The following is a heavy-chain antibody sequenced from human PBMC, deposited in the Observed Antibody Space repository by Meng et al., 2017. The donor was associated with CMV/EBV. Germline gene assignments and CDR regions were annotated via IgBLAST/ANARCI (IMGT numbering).Heavy chain of an antibody. J-gene: IGHJ5*02. D-gene: IGHD1-26*01. CDR1: GTFSSYA. Sequence: GTFSSYAISLVRQAPGQGREGMGGIIPILGIANYAQKFQGRVTITADKSTSTAYMELSSLRSEDTAVYYCARSRAIVGARAGWFDPWGQGTLVTVSS. CDR2: IIPILGIA. CDR3: ARSRAIVGARAGWFDP. V-gene: IGHV1-69*10.